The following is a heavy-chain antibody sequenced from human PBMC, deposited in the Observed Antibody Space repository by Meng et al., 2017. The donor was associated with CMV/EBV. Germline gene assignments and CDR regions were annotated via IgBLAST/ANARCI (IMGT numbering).Heavy chain of an antibody. J-gene: IGHJ5*02. CDR2: IYYRGST. D-gene: IGHD4-17*01. CDR1: WGSISSGGYC. V-gene: IGHV4-31*02. Sequence: WGSISSGGYCGSWIRQHPGKGLEWIGNIYYRGSTYYNASLKSRLSISIDTSNNQFSLRLTSVSAAETAVYYCARGRDYGDYNWFDPWGQGTLVTVSS. CDR3: ARGRDYGDYNWFDP.